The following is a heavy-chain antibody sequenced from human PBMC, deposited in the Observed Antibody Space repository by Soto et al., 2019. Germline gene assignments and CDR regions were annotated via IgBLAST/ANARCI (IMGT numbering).Heavy chain of an antibody. Sequence: VQLVQSGNEVKKPGASVNVSCKASGYSFTRYGISWVRQAPGQGLEWMGWISGYNGKTKYEQKLQGRVSMTTDTSTRTAYMELLSLGSDDTAVYYCAGEGDRPYYYYGMDVWGQGTTVTV. V-gene: IGHV1-18*01. CDR3: AGEGDRPYYYYGMDV. J-gene: IGHJ6*02. CDR1: GYSFTRYG. CDR2: ISGYNGKT. D-gene: IGHD3-16*01.